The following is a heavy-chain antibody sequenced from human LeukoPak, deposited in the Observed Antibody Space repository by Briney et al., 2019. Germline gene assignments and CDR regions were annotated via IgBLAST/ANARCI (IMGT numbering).Heavy chain of an antibody. Sequence: PGGSLRLSCAASGFTLTSYWMSWARQAPGKGLEWVANIKQDGSEKYYVDSVKGRFIISRDNAKNSLYLQMNSLRAEDTAVYYCARDLPFYSYDSYFDYWGQGTLVTVSS. CDR1: GFTLTSYW. V-gene: IGHV3-7*03. CDR3: ARDLPFYSYDSYFDY. CDR2: IKQDGSEK. J-gene: IGHJ4*02. D-gene: IGHD5-18*01.